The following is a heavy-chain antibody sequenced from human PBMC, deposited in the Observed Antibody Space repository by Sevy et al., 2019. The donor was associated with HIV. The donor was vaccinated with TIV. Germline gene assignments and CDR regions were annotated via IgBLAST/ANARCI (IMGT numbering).Heavy chain of an antibody. J-gene: IGHJ4*02. Sequence: GGSLRLSCAASGFTFSNAWMSWVRQAPGKGLEWVGHIKSKTDGGTTDYAAPVKGRFTISRDDSKNTLYLQMNSLKTEDTAIYYCTTDSKRRGLSALLAYWGQGTLVTASS. V-gene: IGHV3-15*01. CDR1: GFTFSNAW. CDR2: IKSKTDGGTT. CDR3: TTDSKRRGLSALLAY.